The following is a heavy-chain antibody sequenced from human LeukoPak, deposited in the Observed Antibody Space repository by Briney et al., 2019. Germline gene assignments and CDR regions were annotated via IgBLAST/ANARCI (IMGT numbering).Heavy chain of an antibody. J-gene: IGHJ5*02. V-gene: IGHV4-34*01. CDR2: INHSGST. CDR3: ARARYRSRSWFDP. CDR1: GGSFSGYY. D-gene: IGHD6-13*01. Sequence: SETLSLTCAVYGGSFSGYYWSWIRQPPGKGLEWIGEINHSGSTNYNPSLKSRVTISVDTSKNQFSPKLSSVTAADTAVYYCARARYRSRSWFDPWGQGTLVTVSS.